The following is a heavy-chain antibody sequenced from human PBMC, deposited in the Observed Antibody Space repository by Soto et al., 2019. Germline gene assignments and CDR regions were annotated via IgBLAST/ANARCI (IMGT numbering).Heavy chain of an antibody. Sequence: SETLSLTCTVSGGSISSYYWSWVRQPPGKGLEWIGYMYYSGSTNYNPSLKSRVTMSVDTSKNQFSLKLSSVTAADTAVYYCATSGDYGPGYFDYWGQGTLVTVSS. V-gene: IGHV4-59*01. J-gene: IGHJ4*02. CDR3: ATSGDYGPGYFDY. CDR1: GGSISSYY. D-gene: IGHD4-17*01. CDR2: MYYSGST.